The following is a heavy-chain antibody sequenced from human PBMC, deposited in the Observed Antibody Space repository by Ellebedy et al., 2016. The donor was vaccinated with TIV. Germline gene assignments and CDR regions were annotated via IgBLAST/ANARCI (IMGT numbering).Heavy chain of an antibody. CDR3: AKDHDPMVQPHYYYYGMDV. V-gene: IGHV3-23*01. Sequence: PGGSLRLSCAASGFTFSSYAMSWVRQPSGKGLEWVSVISGSGAGTYYADSVKGRFTISRDNSKNTLYLQMTSMRAEETAVYYCAKDHDPMVQPHYYYYGMDVWGQGTTVTVSS. CDR1: GFTFSSYA. CDR2: ISGSGAGT. D-gene: IGHD3-10*01. J-gene: IGHJ6*01.